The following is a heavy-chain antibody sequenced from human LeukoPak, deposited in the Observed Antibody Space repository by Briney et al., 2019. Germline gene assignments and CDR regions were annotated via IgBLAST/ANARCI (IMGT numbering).Heavy chain of an antibody. D-gene: IGHD3-22*01. J-gene: IGHJ6*03. CDR2: IYRNGDT. CDR1: GGSISSDCY. V-gene: IGHV4-38-2*02. CDR3: ARAKRDYFENSGYESYYNFMDV. Sequence: PSETLSLTCTVSGGSISSDCYWAWVRLPPGNGLEWFGAIYRNGDTYYNPSLKSRVTISLVPSKNQFSLRLNSVTAADTAVYYCARAKRDYFENSGYESYYNFMDVWGKGTTVTVSS.